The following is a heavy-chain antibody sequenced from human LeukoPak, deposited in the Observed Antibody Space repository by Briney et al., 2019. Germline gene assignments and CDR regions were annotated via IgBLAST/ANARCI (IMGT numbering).Heavy chain of an antibody. D-gene: IGHD6-13*01. J-gene: IGHJ4*02. CDR1: GYSFTSYW. CDR3: ARRNRPGIAAAGSYYFDY. V-gene: IGHV5-51*01. Sequence: GESLKISCKGSGYSFTSYWIGWVRQMPGKGLEWMGIIYPGDSDTRYSPSFQGQVTISADKSNSTAYLQWSSLKASDTAMYYCARRNRPGIAAAGSYYFDYWGQGTLVTVSS. CDR2: IYPGDSDT.